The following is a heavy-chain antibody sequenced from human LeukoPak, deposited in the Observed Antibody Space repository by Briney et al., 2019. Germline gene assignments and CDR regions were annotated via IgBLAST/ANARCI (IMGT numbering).Heavy chain of an antibody. V-gene: IGHV3-23*01. J-gene: IGHJ5*02. CDR3: AKGDGYNYDNWFDP. CDR1: GFTFSSYA. D-gene: IGHD5-24*01. Sequence: PGGSPRLSCAASGFTFSSYALSWVRQAPGKGLEWVSGISGSGGSTYYADAVKGRFSISRDNSKNTLYLQMNSLRAEDTAVYYCAKGDGYNYDNWFDPWGQGTLVTVSS. CDR2: ISGSGGST.